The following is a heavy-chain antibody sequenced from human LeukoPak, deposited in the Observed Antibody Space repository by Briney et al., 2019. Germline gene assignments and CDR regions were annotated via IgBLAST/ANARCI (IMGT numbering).Heavy chain of an antibody. CDR1: GFTFSSYS. CDR3: ARDGAVLRYFDWLPPVGNFDY. V-gene: IGHV3-48*01. J-gene: IGHJ4*02. D-gene: IGHD3-9*01. CDR2: ISSSSSTI. Sequence: PGGSLRLSCVASGFTFSSYSMNWVRQAPGKGLEWVSDISSSSSTIYYADSVKGRFTISRDNAKNSLYLQMNSLRAEDTAVYYCARDGAVLRYFDWLPPVGNFDYWGQGTLVTVSS.